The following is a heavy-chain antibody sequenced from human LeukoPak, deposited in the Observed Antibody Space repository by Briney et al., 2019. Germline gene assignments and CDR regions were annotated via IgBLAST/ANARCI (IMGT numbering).Heavy chain of an antibody. J-gene: IGHJ4*02. Sequence: GESLRLSCAASGFTFTTYSMNWVRQAPGKGLEWVSHMGIGTSTIGYADSVKGRFTISRDNAKNSVHLQMSNLRGDDSAVYYCVRDKDWGFDSWGQGTLVTVSS. CDR1: GFTFTTYS. CDR3: VRDKDWGFDS. V-gene: IGHV3-48*01. D-gene: IGHD7-27*01. CDR2: MGIGTSTI.